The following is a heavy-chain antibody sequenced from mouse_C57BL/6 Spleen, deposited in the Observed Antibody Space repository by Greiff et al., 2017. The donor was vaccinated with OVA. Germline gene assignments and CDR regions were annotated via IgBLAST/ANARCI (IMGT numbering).Heavy chain of an antibody. CDR3: ARHGITTGDWYFEV. CDR1: GFTFSDYY. CDR2: ISNGGGST. V-gene: IGHV5-12*01. Sequence: EVKLVESGGGLVQPGGSLKLSCAASGFTFSDYYMYWVRQTPEKRLEWVAYISNGGGSTYYPDTVKGRFTISRDNAKNTLYLQMSRLKSEDTAMYDCARHGITTGDWYFEVWGTGTTVTVSS. J-gene: IGHJ1*03. D-gene: IGHD2-4*01.